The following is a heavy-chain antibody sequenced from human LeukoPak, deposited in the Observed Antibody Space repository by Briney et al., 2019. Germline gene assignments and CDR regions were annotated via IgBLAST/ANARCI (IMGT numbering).Heavy chain of an antibody. CDR2: IHYSGIT. V-gene: IGHV4-31*03. J-gene: IGHJ5*02. CDR3: ARGGRRVEDPHFIGNWFDP. Sequence: PSETLSLTCTVSGGSISSGTYFWSWIRQHPGQGLEWIGYIHYSGITYFNPSLKSRVSMSVDTSKNQLSLRLSSVTAADTAVYYCARGGRRVEDPHFIGNWFDPWGQGTLVTVSS. CDR1: GGSISSGTYF. D-gene: IGHD5-24*01.